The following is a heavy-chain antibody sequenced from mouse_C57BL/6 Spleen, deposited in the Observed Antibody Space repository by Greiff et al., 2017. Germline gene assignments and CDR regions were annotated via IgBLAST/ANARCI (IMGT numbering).Heavy chain of an antibody. CDR2: IYPGNSDT. D-gene: IGHD2-5*01. CDR1: GYTFTSYW. CDR3: TRGDYSNIYWYFDV. Sequence: VQLQQSGTVLARPGASVKMSCKTSGYTFTSYWMHWVKQRPGQGLEWIGAIYPGNSDTSYNQKFKGKAKLTAVTSASTAYMELSSLTNEDSAVYYCTRGDYSNIYWYFDVWGTGTTVTVSS. V-gene: IGHV1-5*01. J-gene: IGHJ1*03.